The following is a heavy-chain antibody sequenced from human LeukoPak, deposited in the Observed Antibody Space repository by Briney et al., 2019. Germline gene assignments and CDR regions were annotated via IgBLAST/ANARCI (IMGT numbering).Heavy chain of an antibody. V-gene: IGHV4-30-4*01. CDR2: IYYSGST. CDR3: ARNYGDYVWFFDY. D-gene: IGHD4-17*01. Sequence: SETLSLTCTVSGGSISTGDYYWSWIRQPPGKGLEWIGYIYYSGSTYYNPSLKSRVTISVDTSKNQFSLKLSSVPAADTAVYYCARNYGDYVWFFDYWGQGTLVTVSS. CDR1: GGSISTGDYY. J-gene: IGHJ4*02.